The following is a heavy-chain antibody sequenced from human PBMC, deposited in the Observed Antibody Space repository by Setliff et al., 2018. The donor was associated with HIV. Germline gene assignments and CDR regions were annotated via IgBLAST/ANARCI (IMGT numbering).Heavy chain of an antibody. CDR2: ISDDGINK. Sequence: GGSLRLSCAVSGFAVSNEYMSWVRQAPGEGLEWVTLISDDGINKYYADSVKGRFTISRDNSKNTLYLQMYSLRAEDTAVYYCARDPSKRLGYYFQHWGQGTLVTVSS. V-gene: IGHV3-30*03. CDR1: GFAVSNEY. D-gene: IGHD7-27*01. CDR3: ARDPSKRLGYYFQH. J-gene: IGHJ1*01.